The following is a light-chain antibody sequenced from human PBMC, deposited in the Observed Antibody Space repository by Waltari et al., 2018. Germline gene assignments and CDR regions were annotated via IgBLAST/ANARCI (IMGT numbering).Light chain of an antibody. J-gene: IGLJ1*01. V-gene: IGLV2-14*03. Sequence: QSALTQPASVSGSPGQSITISCTGTSSDVGTYDYVSWYQQHPGKAPKLMIYDVTKRPSGIVNRFSGSKSGNTASLTISGLQAEDEADYYCSSYTTSSTVYVFGTGTKVTVL. CDR3: SSYTTSSTVYV. CDR1: SSDVGTYDY. CDR2: DVT.